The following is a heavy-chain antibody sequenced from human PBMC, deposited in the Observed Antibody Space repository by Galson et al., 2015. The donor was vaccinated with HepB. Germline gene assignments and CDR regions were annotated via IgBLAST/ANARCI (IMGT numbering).Heavy chain of an antibody. D-gene: IGHD2-15*01. CDR1: GFTFGDYA. J-gene: IGHJ4*02. V-gene: IGHV3-49*03. Sequence: SLRLSCAASGFTFGDYAMSWFRQAPGKGLEWVAIIRSKGYGGTTEYAASVKGRFSISRDDSNSIAYLQMNSLKTEDTAVYYCSRDECGMGRDFFDYWGQGTLVTVSS. CDR2: IRSKGYGGTT. CDR3: SRDECGMGRDFFDY.